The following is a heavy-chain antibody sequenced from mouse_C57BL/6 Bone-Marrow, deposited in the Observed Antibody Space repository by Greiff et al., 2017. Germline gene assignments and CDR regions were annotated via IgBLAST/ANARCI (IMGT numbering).Heavy chain of an antibody. CDR3: ARPYGNSYYAMDY. Sequence: VQLQQSGAELARPGASVKLSCKASGYTFTSYGISWVKQRTGQGLEWIGEIYPRSGNTYYNEKFKGKATLTAEKSSSTAYMQLSSLTSEDSAVYFCARPYGNSYYAMDYWGQGTSVTVSS. CDR2: IYPRSGNT. CDR1: GYTFTSYG. D-gene: IGHD2-10*02. V-gene: IGHV1-81*01. J-gene: IGHJ4*01.